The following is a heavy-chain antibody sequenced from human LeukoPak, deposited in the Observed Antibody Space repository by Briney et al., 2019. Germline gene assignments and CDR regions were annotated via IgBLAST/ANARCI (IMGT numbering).Heavy chain of an antibody. V-gene: IGHV3-7*01. CDR3: ARQGGDDYYDY. CDR2: MKVDGSDI. D-gene: IGHD3-16*01. J-gene: IGHJ4*02. CDR1: GFTFTNDF. Sequence: GGSLRLSCAASGFTFTNDFMTWVRQAPGKGLEWVANMKVDGSDIHYVDSVKGRFTISRDNAKNSLYLQLNSLGAEDTALYYCARQGGDDYYDYWGQGTLVTVSS.